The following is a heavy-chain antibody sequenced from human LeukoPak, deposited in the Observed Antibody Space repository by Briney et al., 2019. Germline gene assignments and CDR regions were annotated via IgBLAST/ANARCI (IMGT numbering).Heavy chain of an antibody. D-gene: IGHD3-10*01. CDR2: IFYSGNI. J-gene: IGHJ5*02. CDR1: GGSISNYY. Sequence: PSETLSLTCTVSGGSISNYYWNWIRQPPGKGLEWIGYIFYSGNINYNPSLKSRLTISIDTSMNHFSLQLSSVTAADTAFYYCARVGGLGYSYGSGGWFDPWGQGTLVTVSS. CDR3: ARVGGLGYSYGSGGWFDP. V-gene: IGHV4-59*01.